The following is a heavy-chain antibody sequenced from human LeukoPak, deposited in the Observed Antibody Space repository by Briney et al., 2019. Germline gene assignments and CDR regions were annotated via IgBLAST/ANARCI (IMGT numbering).Heavy chain of an antibody. Sequence: ASVKVSCKASGYTFTSHGISWVRQAPGQGLEWMGWISTYNGNTNYAQKLQGRVSMTTDTSTSTAYMELRSLRSDDTAVYYCARVPYEQLVLFDYWGQGTLVTVSS. J-gene: IGHJ4*02. D-gene: IGHD6-6*01. V-gene: IGHV1-18*01. CDR3: ARVPYEQLVLFDY. CDR2: ISTYNGNT. CDR1: GYTFTSHG.